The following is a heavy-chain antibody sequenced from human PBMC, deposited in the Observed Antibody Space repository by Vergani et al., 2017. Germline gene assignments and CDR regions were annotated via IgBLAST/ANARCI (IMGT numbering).Heavy chain of an antibody. V-gene: IGHV1-2*02. CDR2: INSKSVAT. J-gene: IGHJ3*01. D-gene: IGHD2-15*01. Sequence: QVQLGQSGAEVKKPGASVRVSCKGYGYFFSGYFMHWVRQAPGQGLEWMGWINSKSVATNSAQKFQGRVTLTRDTTISTAYMELSSLTSDDTAVYYWAAAVVVDAFDVWAQGTMVTV. CDR1: GYFFSGYF. CDR3: AAAVVVDAFDV.